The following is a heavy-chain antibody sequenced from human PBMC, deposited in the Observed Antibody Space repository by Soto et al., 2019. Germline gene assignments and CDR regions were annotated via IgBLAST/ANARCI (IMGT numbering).Heavy chain of an antibody. CDR3: ARLGGYYQAFNI. Sequence: SETLSLTCTVSGGSISSYYWSWIRQPPGKGLEWIGYIYYTGTTTYNPSLRSRVAISLDTSKSQFSLNLRSVTAADTAVYYCARLGGYYQAFNIWGPGALVTVSS. J-gene: IGHJ4*01. CDR2: IYYTGTT. V-gene: IGHV4-59*08. CDR1: GGSISSYY. D-gene: IGHD3-22*01.